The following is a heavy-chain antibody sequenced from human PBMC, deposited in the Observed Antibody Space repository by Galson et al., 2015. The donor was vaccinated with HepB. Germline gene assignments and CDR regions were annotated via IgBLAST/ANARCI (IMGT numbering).Heavy chain of an antibody. D-gene: IGHD6-19*01. Sequence: SLRLSCAASGFTFSSYGMLWVRQAPGKGLEWVAVISYDGSNKYYADSVKGRFTISRDNSKNTLYLQMNSLRAEDTAVYYCARDRLAGNNWFDPWGQGTLVTVSS. J-gene: IGHJ5*02. CDR2: ISYDGSNK. V-gene: IGHV3-30*03. CDR1: GFTFSSYG. CDR3: ARDRLAGNNWFDP.